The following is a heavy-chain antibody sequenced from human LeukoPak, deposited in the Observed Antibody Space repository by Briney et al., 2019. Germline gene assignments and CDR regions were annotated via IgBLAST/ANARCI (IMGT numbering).Heavy chain of an antibody. J-gene: IGHJ3*02. CDR3: ARSTVVPASDAFDI. CDR2: INHSGST. Sequence: PSGTLSLTCAVYGGSFSGYYWSWIRQPPGKGLEWIGEINHSGSTNYNPSLKSRVTISVDTSKNQFSLKLSSVTAADTAVYYCARSTVVPASDAFDIWGQGTMVTVSS. V-gene: IGHV4-34*01. CDR1: GGSFSGYY. D-gene: IGHD2-2*01.